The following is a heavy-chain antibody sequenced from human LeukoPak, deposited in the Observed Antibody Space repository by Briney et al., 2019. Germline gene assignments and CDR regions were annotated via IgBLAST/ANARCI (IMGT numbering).Heavy chain of an antibody. CDR2: IHYTGTT. J-gene: IGHJ5*01. D-gene: IGHD4-23*01. CDR1: GGSLSGYY. V-gene: IGHV4-59*01. Sequence: PSETLSLTCTVSGGSLSGYYWSWIRQSLGKGPEWIEYIHYTGTTNFNPSLKSRVTMSIDTSKNQFSLRLSSVTAADTAMYYCARRRWGEYGSWLDSWGQGILVIVSS. CDR3: ARRRWGEYGSWLDS.